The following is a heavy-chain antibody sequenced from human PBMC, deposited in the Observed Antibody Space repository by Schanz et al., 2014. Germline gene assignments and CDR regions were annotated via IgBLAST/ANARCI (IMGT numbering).Heavy chain of an antibody. J-gene: IGHJ4*02. CDR1: GYTFTSYS. CDR3: ARGYGDSPTDF. Sequence: QVQLVQSGAEVKKPGASVKVSCKASGYTFTSYSMHWVRQAPGQGLEWMGWINGYNGHTLYAQKFQGRVTMTTDTSTSTSYMELTSLRFDDTAVYYCARGYGDSPTDFWGQGTLVTVSS. D-gene: IGHD4-17*01. V-gene: IGHV1-18*04. CDR2: INGYNGHT.